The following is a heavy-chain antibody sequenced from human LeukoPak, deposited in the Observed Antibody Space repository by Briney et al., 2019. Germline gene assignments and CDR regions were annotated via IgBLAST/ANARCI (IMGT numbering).Heavy chain of an antibody. V-gene: IGHV1-8*02. Sequence: ASVKVSCKPSGYSFSNYDIKWVRLQQAFGQGPEWMGCMNHHRGDTGSPERLRGRISMTWDTSTNTAYLEVTDLTSDDTAVYYCARGPGPDSWTAEYFQHWGQGTLVTVSS. CDR3: ARGPGPDSWTAEYFQH. CDR1: GYSFSNYD. J-gene: IGHJ1*01. CDR2: MNHHRGDT. D-gene: IGHD6-13*01.